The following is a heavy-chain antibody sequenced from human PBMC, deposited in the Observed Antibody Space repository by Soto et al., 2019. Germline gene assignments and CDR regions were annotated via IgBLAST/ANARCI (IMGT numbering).Heavy chain of an antibody. CDR3: ARGRKWFLGRGFDY. Sequence: QVQLQESGPGLVKPSQTLSLTCTVSGGSISSGGYYWSWIRQHPGKSLEWIGYIYYSGSTYYNPSLKIRVTISVDSSKNQFSLKLNSVTAADSAVYYCARGRKWFLGRGFDYWGQGTLVTVST. J-gene: IGHJ4*02. V-gene: IGHV4-31*03. CDR2: IYYSGST. CDR1: GGSISSGGYY. D-gene: IGHD3-22*01.